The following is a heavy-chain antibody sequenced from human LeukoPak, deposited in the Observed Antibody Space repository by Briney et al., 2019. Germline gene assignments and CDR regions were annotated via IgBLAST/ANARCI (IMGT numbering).Heavy chain of an antibody. D-gene: IGHD6-13*01. CDR3: AREARGIAAAGTRAHFDY. CDR1: GFTVSSNY. Sequence: GGSLRLSCAASGFTVSSNYMCWVRQAPGKGLEWVSVIYSGGSTYYADSVKGRFTTSRDNSKNTLYLQMTRPRAEDTAVYYCAREARGIAAAGTRAHFDYSGQGTLVTVSS. V-gene: IGHV3-53*01. CDR2: IYSGGST. J-gene: IGHJ4*02.